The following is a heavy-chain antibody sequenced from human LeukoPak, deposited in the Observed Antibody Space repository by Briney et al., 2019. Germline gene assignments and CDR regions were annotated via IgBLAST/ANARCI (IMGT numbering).Heavy chain of an antibody. Sequence: GGSLRLSCAASGFTFSSYEMNWVRQAPGKGLEWVSYISSSGSTIYYADSVKGRFTISRDNAKNTLYPQMNSLRAEDTAVYYCARGPITKYAFDIWGQGTMVTVSS. V-gene: IGHV3-48*03. CDR2: ISSSGSTI. D-gene: IGHD3-16*01. CDR3: ARGPITKYAFDI. CDR1: GFTFSSYE. J-gene: IGHJ3*02.